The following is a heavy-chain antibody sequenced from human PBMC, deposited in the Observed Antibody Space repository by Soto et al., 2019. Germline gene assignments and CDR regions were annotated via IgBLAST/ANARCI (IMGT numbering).Heavy chain of an antibody. CDR3: ARGNHRWLQLWYFAH. V-gene: IGHV1-69*12. Sequence: QVQLVQSGAEVKKPGSSVTVSCKASGGTFSSYTISWVRQAPGQGLEWMGGIIPIFGTANYAQKLQGRVTITADDSTSTAYMELRTLRSEATAVYYCARGNHRWLQLWYFAHWGRGTLFTVSS. CDR1: GGTFSSYT. CDR2: IIPIFGTA. J-gene: IGHJ2*01. D-gene: IGHD5-12*01.